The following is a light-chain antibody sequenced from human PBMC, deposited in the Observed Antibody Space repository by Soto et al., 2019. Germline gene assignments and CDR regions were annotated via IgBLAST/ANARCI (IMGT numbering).Light chain of an antibody. J-gene: IGKJ1*01. V-gene: IGKV3-20*01. CDR3: LRYVTSLTP. CDR1: QSVTSNY. Sequence: EIVLTQSPVTLSLSPGERATLSCGASQSVTSNYLAWYQQKPGQAPRLLIFGASIRVTGIPDRFIGSGSGTDFTLSISRLEPEDFAVYYCLRYVTSLTPFGQGTKVDIK. CDR2: GAS.